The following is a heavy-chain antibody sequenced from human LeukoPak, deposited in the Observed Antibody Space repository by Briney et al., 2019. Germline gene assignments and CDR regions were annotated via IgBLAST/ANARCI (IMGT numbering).Heavy chain of an antibody. Sequence: SETLSLTCTVSGGSISSSSYYWGWIRQPPGKGLEWIGYIYYSGSTYYNPSLKSRVTISVDTSKNQFSLKLSSVTAADTAVYYCARSIVVVPAAIAGGRMGYFQHWGQGTLVTVSS. V-gene: IGHV4-30-4*08. J-gene: IGHJ1*01. D-gene: IGHD2-2*01. CDR2: IYYSGST. CDR3: ARSIVVVPAAIAGGRMGYFQH. CDR1: GGSISSSSYY.